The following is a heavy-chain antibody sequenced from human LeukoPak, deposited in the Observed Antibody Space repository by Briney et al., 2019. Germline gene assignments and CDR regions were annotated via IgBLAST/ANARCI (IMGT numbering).Heavy chain of an antibody. V-gene: IGHV4-4*09. CDR1: GGSISSYY. CDR3: ARDSGWSFDY. CDR2: IYTSGST. Sequence: PSETLSLTCTASGGSISSYYWSWIRQPPGKGLEWIGYIYTSGSTNYNPSLKSRVTISVDTSKNQFSLKLSSVTAADTAVYYCARDSGWSFDYWGQGTLVTVSS. J-gene: IGHJ4*02. D-gene: IGHD6-19*01.